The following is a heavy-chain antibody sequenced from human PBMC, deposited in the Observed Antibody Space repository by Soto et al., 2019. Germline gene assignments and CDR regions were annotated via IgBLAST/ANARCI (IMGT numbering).Heavy chain of an antibody. CDR1: GGSFSGYY. D-gene: IGHD5-18*01. V-gene: IGHV4-34*01. J-gene: IGHJ4*02. CDR2: INYSGST. Sequence: SATLSLTCAVYGGSFSGYYWSWIRQPPGKGLEWIGYINYSGSTYYNPSLKSRVTISVDTSKNQFSLKLSSVTAADTAVYYCARDNRAMVNFDYWGQGTLVTVSS. CDR3: ARDNRAMVNFDY.